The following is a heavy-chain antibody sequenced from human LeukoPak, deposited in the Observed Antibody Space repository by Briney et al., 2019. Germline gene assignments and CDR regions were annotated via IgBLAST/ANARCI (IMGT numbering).Heavy chain of an antibody. CDR3: ARAMRIAAASNYYYGMDV. CDR2: ISAYNGNT. V-gene: IGHV1-18*01. J-gene: IGHJ6*02. CDR1: GYTFTSYG. D-gene: IGHD6-13*01. Sequence: GASVKVSCKASGYTFTSYGISWVRQAPGQGLEWMGWISAYNGNTNYAQKLQGRVTMTTDTSTSTVYMELRSLRSDDTAVYYCARAMRIAAASNYYYGMDVWGQGTTVTVSS.